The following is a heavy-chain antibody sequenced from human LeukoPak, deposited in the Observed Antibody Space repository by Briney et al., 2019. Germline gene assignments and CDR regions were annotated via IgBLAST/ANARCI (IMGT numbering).Heavy chain of an antibody. Sequence: GESLKISCKGSAYTFSNYWIGWVRQMPGKGLEWMGIIYPADSDTTYSPSFRGQVTISADKSINTAYLQWSSLKASDTAMYYCARRPPTVVTLSRDALHIWGQGTMTVSS. D-gene: IGHD4-23*01. CDR3: ARRPPTVVTLSRDALHI. CDR1: AYTFSNYW. J-gene: IGHJ3*02. CDR2: IYPADSDT. V-gene: IGHV5-51*01.